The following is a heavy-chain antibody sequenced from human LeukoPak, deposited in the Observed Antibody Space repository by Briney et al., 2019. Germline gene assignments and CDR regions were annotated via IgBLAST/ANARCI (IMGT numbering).Heavy chain of an antibody. CDR2: ISAYNGNT. D-gene: IGHD3-10*01. CDR3: ARKGRIPTVRGDDAFDI. Sequence: ASVKVSCKSSGYTFINYGISWVRQAPGQGLEWMGWISAYNGNTNYAQKVQGRLTMTTDTSTNTAYMELRSLRSDDTAVYYCARKGRIPTVRGDDAFDIWGQGTVVTVSS. V-gene: IGHV1-18*01. CDR1: GYTFINYG. J-gene: IGHJ3*02.